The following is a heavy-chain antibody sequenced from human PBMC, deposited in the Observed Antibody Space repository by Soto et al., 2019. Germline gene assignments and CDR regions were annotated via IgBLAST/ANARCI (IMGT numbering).Heavy chain of an antibody. J-gene: IGHJ3*02. CDR2: INHSGST. D-gene: IGHD6-13*01. CDR3: ARHPGPQLAKAAFDI. Sequence: QVQLQQWGAGLLKPSETLSLTCAVYGGSFSGYYWSWIRQPPGKGLEWIGEINHSGSTNYNPSLKSRVTISVDTSKNQFSRKLSSVTAADTAVYYCARHPGPQLAKAAFDIWGQGTMVTVSS. V-gene: IGHV4-34*01. CDR1: GGSFSGYY.